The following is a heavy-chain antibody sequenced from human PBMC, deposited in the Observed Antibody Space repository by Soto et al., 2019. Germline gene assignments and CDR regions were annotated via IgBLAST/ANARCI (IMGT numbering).Heavy chain of an antibody. CDR3: ARDPPNFYYYGMDV. CDR2: ISKSSTTI. Sequence: GWSLRLSCISSVFALSTYSMTWVRQAPGKGLEWLSYISKSSTTINYADSVKDRLTISRDNTKKSVYPEMSSLRDEDSAVYYCARDPPNFYYYGMDVWGQGTTVTVSS. CDR1: VFALSTYS. J-gene: IGHJ6*02. V-gene: IGHV3-48*02.